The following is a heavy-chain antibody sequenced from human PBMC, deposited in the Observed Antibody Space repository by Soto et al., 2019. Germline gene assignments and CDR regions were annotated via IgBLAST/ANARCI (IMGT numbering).Heavy chain of an antibody. D-gene: IGHD3-10*01. V-gene: IGHV1-18*01. Sequence: QVPLVQSGAEVKKPGASVKVSCKASGYTFTSHGISWVRQAPGQGLEWLGWISANNGDTNYAQKFQGRVTVTTDTSTSTGYMELRSLRSEDTAVYYCARMVRGSNIDYYYYMDVWGKGTTVTVSS. CDR3: ARMVRGSNIDYYYYMDV. CDR1: GYTFTSHG. J-gene: IGHJ6*03. CDR2: ISANNGDT.